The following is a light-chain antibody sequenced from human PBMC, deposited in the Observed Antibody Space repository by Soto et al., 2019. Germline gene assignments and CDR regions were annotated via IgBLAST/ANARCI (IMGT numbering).Light chain of an antibody. Sequence: EIVLTQSPGTLSLSPGERATLSCRASQSVSSTCLAWYRQKPGQAPRLLIYGASSRATGIADRFSGSGSGTDFTLTIGRLEPEDFALYYCQQYGSSPQTFGQGTKVEIK. J-gene: IGKJ1*01. CDR1: QSVSSTC. V-gene: IGKV3-20*01. CDR2: GAS. CDR3: QQYGSSPQT.